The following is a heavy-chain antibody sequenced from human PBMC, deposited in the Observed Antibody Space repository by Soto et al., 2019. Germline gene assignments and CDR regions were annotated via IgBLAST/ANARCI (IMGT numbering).Heavy chain of an antibody. J-gene: IGHJ6*02. CDR3: VRGQPHRITIFEVVIRSYDYGMDV. Sequence: SETLSLTCTLSGDSISNGGYYWSWIRQHPGKGLEWIGDINYRGSTYYNPSLKSRVTISVDTSKNQFSLKLRSVTAADTAVYFCVRGQPHRITIFEVVIRSYDYGMDVWGQGTTVTVS. CDR2: INYRGST. V-gene: IGHV4-39*07. D-gene: IGHD3-3*02. CDR1: GDSISNGGYY.